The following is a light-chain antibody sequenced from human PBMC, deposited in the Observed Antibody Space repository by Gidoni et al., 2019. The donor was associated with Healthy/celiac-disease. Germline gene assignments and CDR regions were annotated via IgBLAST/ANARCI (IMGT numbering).Light chain of an antibody. CDR2: SNN. V-gene: IGLV1-44*01. Sequence: QSVLTQPPSASVTPGQRVTISCSGSSSNIGSNTVNWYQPLPGTAPKLLIYSNNQRPSGVPDRFSGSKSGTSASLAISGLQSEDEADYYCAAWDDSLNGWVFGGGTKLTVL. J-gene: IGLJ3*02. CDR3: AAWDDSLNGWV. CDR1: SSNIGSNT.